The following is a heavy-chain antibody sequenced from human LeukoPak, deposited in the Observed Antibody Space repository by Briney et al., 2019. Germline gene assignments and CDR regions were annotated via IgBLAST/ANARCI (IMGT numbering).Heavy chain of an antibody. CDR3: ASIAARRDLRPPVP. J-gene: IGHJ5*02. Sequence: VASVKVSCKASGYTFTGHYMHWVRQAPGQGPEWMGWINPNSGTTNCAQKFQGRVTMTRDTSISTAYMELNRLRSDDTAIYYCASIAARRDLRPPVPWGQGTLVTVSS. D-gene: IGHD6-6*01. CDR2: INPNSGTT. CDR1: GYTFTGHY. V-gene: IGHV1-2*02.